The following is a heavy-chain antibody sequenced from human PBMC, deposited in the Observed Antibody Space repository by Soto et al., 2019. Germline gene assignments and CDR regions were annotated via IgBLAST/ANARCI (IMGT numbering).Heavy chain of an antibody. D-gene: IGHD6-19*01. CDR3: AREAGYAFDI. V-gene: IGHV3-74*01. Sequence: GESLKISCVASGFTFSSYWMHWVRQAPGKGLVWVSRINSDGSSTSYADSVKGRFTISRDNAKDTLYLQMNSLRAEDTAVYYCAREAGYAFDIWGQGTMVTVSS. CDR1: GFTFSSYW. J-gene: IGHJ3*02. CDR2: INSDGSST.